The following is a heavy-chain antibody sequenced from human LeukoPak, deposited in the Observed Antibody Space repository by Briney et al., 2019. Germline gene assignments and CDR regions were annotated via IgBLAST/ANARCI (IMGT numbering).Heavy chain of an antibody. V-gene: IGHV3-23*01. J-gene: IGHJ4*02. CDR2: ISGSGGST. CDR1: GFTFSRYA. D-gene: IGHD3-22*01. CDR3: AKNYDSSGYSLFDC. Sequence: GGSLRLSCAASGFTFSRYAMSWVRQAPGKGLEWVSGISGSGGSTYYADSVKGRVTISRDNSKNALYLQMNSLRAEDTAVYYCAKNYDSSGYSLFDCWGQGTLVTVSS.